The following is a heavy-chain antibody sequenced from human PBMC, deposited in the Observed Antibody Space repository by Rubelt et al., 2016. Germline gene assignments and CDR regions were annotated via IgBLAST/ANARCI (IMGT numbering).Heavy chain of an antibody. J-gene: IGHJ4*02. D-gene: IGHD4-17*01. CDR2: IHHSGSI. CDR1: GYSLSSDYY. Sequence: QVQLQESGPGLVKPSETLSLTCIVSGYSLSSDYYWGWVRQPPGKGLEWIGSIHHSGSISYNPSLKSRVTMSIDTPKNQFSRKLSAGTAADTAVYYCARDGADYGDYDFAYWGQGTLVTVSS. V-gene: IGHV4-38-2*02. CDR3: ARDGADYGDYDFAY.